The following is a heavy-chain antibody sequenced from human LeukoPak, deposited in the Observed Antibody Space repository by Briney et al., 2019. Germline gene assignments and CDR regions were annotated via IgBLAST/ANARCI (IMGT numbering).Heavy chain of an antibody. CDR1: GYTFTSYG. CDR3: ARDAGICSGGSCYSGPIDY. D-gene: IGHD2-15*01. J-gene: IGHJ4*02. CDR2: ISAYNGNT. V-gene: IGHV1-18*01. Sequence: GASVKVSCKASGYTFTSYGISWVRQAPGQGLEWMGWISAYNGNTNYAQKLQGRVTMTTDTSTSTAYMELSRLRSDDTAVYYCARDAGICSGGSCYSGPIDYWGQGTLVTVSS.